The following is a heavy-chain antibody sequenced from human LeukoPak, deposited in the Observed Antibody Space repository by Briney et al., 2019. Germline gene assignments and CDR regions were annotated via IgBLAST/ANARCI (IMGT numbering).Heavy chain of an antibody. CDR3: ARAVGFNWFDP. CDR1: GYTFTGNY. Sequence: ASVKVSCTASGYTFTGNYMHWVRQAPGQGLEWMGWINPNSGGTNYAQKFQGWVTMTRDTSISTAYMELSRLRSDDTAVYYCARAVGFNWFDPWGQGTLVTVSS. V-gene: IGHV1-2*04. J-gene: IGHJ5*02. D-gene: IGHD2-15*01. CDR2: INPNSGGT.